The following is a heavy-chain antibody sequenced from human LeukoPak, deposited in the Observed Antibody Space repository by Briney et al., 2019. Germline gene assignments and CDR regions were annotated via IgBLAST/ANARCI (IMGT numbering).Heavy chain of an antibody. Sequence: PSETLSLTCTVSGGSISSSSYYWGWIRQPPGKGLEWIGSIYYSGSTYYNPSLKSRVTISVDTSKNQFSLKLSSVTAADTAVYDCARWGEAAVAGTGGFDYWGQGTLVTVSS. CDR3: ARWGEAAVAGTGGFDY. CDR2: IYYSGST. V-gene: IGHV4-39*01. D-gene: IGHD6-19*01. CDR1: GGSISSSSYY. J-gene: IGHJ4*02.